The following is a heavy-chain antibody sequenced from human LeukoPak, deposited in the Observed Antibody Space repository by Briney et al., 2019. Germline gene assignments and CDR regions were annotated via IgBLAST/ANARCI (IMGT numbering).Heavy chain of an antibody. CDR2: ISTSGST. CDR1: GASISSHY. CDR3: ARLIPITRTTDYFDY. Sequence: LETLSLTCTVSGASISSHYWSLIRQPPGKGLEYIGYISTSGSTNYNPSLKSRVTISVDTSKNQFSLKLRSVTAADTAIYYCARLIPITRTTDYFDYWGQGALATVSS. J-gene: IGHJ4*02. V-gene: IGHV4-4*09. D-gene: IGHD1-7*01.